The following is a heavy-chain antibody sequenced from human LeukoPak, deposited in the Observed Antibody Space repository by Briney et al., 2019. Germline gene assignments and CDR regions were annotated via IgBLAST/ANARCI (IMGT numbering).Heavy chain of an antibody. Sequence: SETLSLTCTVSGGSISSGGYYWSWIRQHPGKGLEWIGYIYYSGSTYYNPSLKSRVTISIDTSKNQFSLKLSSVTAADTAVYYCARDRVRGAITYAGFDPWGQGTLVTVFS. CDR3: ARDRVRGAITYAGFDP. CDR2: IYYSGST. V-gene: IGHV4-31*03. D-gene: IGHD3-10*01. J-gene: IGHJ5*02. CDR1: GGSISSGGYY.